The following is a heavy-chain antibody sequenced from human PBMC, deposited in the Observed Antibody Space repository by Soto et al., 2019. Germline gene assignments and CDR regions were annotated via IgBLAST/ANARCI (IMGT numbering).Heavy chain of an antibody. V-gene: IGHV3-23*01. CDR1: GFTFSSYA. D-gene: IGHD5-18*01. Sequence: EVQLLESGGGLVQPGGSLRLSCAASGFTFSSYAMTWFRQAPGKGLEWVSSISGSGGSTYYADSVKGRFTISRDNSKNTLYLQMNSLRAEDTATYYCAKRFSYGHKPTEYFQHWGQGTLVTVSS. J-gene: IGHJ1*01. CDR2: ISGSGGST. CDR3: AKRFSYGHKPTEYFQH.